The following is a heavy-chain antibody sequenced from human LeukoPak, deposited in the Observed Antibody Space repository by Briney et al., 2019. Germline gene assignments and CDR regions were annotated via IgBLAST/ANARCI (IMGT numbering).Heavy chain of an antibody. CDR2: INHSGST. V-gene: IGHV4-34*01. CDR1: GGSFSGYY. D-gene: IGHD6-19*01. Sequence: SETLSLTRAVYGGSFSGYYWSWIRQPPGKGLEWIGEINHSGSTNYNPSLKSRVTISVDTSKNQFSLKLSSVTAADTAVYYCAREFSGSFDYWGQGTLVTVSS. J-gene: IGHJ4*02. CDR3: AREFSGSFDY.